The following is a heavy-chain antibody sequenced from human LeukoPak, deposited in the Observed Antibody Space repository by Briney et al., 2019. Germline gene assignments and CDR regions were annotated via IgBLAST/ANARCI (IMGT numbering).Heavy chain of an antibody. J-gene: IGHJ3*02. CDR1: GFTFSSYW. V-gene: IGHV3-9*01. CDR3: AKVNRDGYNYDAFDI. D-gene: IGHD5-24*01. CDR2: ISWNSGSI. Sequence: GGSLRLSCAASGFTFSSYWMSWVRQAPGKGLEWVSGISWNSGSIGYADSVKGRFTISRDNAKNSLYLQMNSLRAEDTALYYCAKVNRDGYNYDAFDIWGQGTMVTVSS.